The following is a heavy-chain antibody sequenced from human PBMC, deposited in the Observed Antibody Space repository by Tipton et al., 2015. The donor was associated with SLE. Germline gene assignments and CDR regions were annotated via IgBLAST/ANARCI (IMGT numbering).Heavy chain of an antibody. CDR2: IYYSGST. CDR1: GGSISSYY. CDR3: ARGSGGWLHFDY. J-gene: IGHJ4*02. V-gene: IGHV4-39*07. Sequence: TLSLTCTVSGGSISSYYWGWIRQPPGKGLEWIGSIYYSGSTYYNPSLKSRVTISVDTSKNQFSLQLNSVTPEDTAVYYCARGSGGWLHFDYWGQGTLVTVSS. D-gene: IGHD6-19*01.